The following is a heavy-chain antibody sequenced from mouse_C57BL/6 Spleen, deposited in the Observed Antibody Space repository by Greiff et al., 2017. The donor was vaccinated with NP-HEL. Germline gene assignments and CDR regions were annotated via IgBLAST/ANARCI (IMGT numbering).Heavy chain of an antibody. CDR2: ISSGGSYT. Sequence: EVQLQESGGDLVKPGGSLKLSCAASGFTFSSYGMSWVRQTPDKRLEWVATISSGGSYTYYPDSVKGRFTISRDNAKNTLYLQMSSLKSEDTAMYYCARQRDIFAYWGQGTLVTVSA. V-gene: IGHV5-6*01. J-gene: IGHJ3*01. CDR3: ARQRDIFAY. CDR1: GFTFSSYG.